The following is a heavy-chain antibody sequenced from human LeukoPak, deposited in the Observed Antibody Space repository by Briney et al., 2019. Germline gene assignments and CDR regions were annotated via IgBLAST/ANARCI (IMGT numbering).Heavy chain of an antibody. CDR2: ISAYNGST. D-gene: IGHD3-3*02. CDR1: GYTFTGYY. J-gene: IGHJ3*02. Sequence: ASVKVSCKASGYTFTGYYMHWVRQAPGQGLEWMGWISAYNGSTNYAQKLQGRVTMTTDTSTSTAYMELRSLRSDDTAVYYCARAAGAFYSPTVDAFDIWGQGTMVTVSS. V-gene: IGHV1-18*04. CDR3: ARAAGAFYSPTVDAFDI.